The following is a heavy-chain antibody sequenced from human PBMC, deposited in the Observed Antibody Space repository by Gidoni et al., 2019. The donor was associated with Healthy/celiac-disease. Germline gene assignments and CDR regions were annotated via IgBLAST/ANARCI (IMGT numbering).Heavy chain of an antibody. CDR1: VSSFNRYG. CDR2: ISAYNGNT. Sequence: QVQMLPSGDEVKTTAASLQLSCTSSVSSFNRYGISWVRQAPGQGLEWMGWISAYNGNTNYAQKLQGRVTMTTDTSTSTAYMELRSLRSDDTAVYYCARDGGWELPDDFDYWGQGTLVTVSS. V-gene: IGHV1-18*04. J-gene: IGHJ4*02. CDR3: ARDGGWELPDDFDY. D-gene: IGHD1-26*01.